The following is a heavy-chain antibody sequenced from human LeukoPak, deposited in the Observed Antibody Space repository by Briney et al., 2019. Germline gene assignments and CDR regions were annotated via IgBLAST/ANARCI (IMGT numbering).Heavy chain of an antibody. J-gene: IGHJ6*02. CDR2: IIPIFGTA. D-gene: IGHD2-15*01. Sequence: SVKVSCKASGGTFSSYAISWVRQAPGQGLEWMGGIIPIFGTANYAQKFQGRVTITADESTSTAYMELSSLRSEDTAVYYCASNLGYCSGGSCYQNYYYGMDVWGQGTTVTVSS. V-gene: IGHV1-69*13. CDR1: GGTFSSYA. CDR3: ASNLGYCSGGSCYQNYYYGMDV.